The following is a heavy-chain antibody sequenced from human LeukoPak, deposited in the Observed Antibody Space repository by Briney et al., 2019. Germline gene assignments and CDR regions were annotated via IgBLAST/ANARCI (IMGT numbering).Heavy chain of an antibody. CDR3: ATETNGRHYDY. CDR2: IGPTGSDR. Sequence: GGSLRLSCTASGLTFPTSGFNWVRQAPGKGLEWVASIGPTGSDRYHADSIKGRFTISRDNANNFQYLQMNSLRAEDTAVYYCATETNGRHYDYWGQGTLLTVSS. CDR1: GLTFPTSG. D-gene: IGHD1-14*01. V-gene: IGHV3-21*06. J-gene: IGHJ4*02.